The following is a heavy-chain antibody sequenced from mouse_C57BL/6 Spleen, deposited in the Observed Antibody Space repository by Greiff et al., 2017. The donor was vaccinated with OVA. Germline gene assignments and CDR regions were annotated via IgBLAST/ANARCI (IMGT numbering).Heavy chain of an antibody. V-gene: IGHV1-26*01. CDR1: GYTFTDYY. D-gene: IGHD1-1*01. CDR2: INPNNGGT. CDR3: ARSRTTVVATDYFDY. J-gene: IGHJ2*01. Sequence: EVQLQQSGPELVKPGASVKISCKASGYTFTDYYMNWVKQSHGKSLEWIGDINPNNGGTSYNQKFKGKATLTVDKSSSTAYMALRSLTSEDSAVYYGARSRTTVVATDYFDYWGQGTTLTVSS.